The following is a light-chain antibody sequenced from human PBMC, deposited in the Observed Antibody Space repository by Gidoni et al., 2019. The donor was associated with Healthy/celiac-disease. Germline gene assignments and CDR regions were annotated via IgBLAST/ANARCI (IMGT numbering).Light chain of an antibody. Sequence: QSALTQTASVSGSPGHAITISCTGTSSDVGGYNYVPGYPQHPGKSPKLLIYDVSTRPSGVSNRFSGSKSGNTASLTISVLQAEDEADYYCSSYTSSSTYVVFGGGTKLTV. CDR2: DVS. CDR3: SSYTSSSTYVV. V-gene: IGLV2-14*01. CDR1: SSDVGGYNY. J-gene: IGLJ2*01.